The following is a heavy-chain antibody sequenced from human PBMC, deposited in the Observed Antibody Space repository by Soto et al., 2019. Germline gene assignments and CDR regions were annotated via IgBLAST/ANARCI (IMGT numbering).Heavy chain of an antibody. D-gene: IGHD3-16*02. CDR3: ARVWGSYQAPSGGAGFDP. V-gene: IGHV1-18*04. CDR1: GYSFTSNA. CDR2: ISTYSGDP. J-gene: IGHJ5*02. Sequence: ASVKVSCKTSGYSFTSNAITWVRQAPGQGLVWMGWISTYSGDPNYAQKFQGRFTMTTDTSTNTAYMGLRNLRSYDTAVYYCARVWGSYQAPSGGAGFDPWGQGTLCTVSS.